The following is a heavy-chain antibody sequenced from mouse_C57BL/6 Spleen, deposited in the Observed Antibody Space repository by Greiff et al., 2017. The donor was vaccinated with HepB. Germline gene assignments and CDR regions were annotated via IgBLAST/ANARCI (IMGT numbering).Heavy chain of an antibody. Sequence: EVKLVESGAELVRPGASVKLSCTASGFNIKDDYMHWVKQRPEQGLEWIGWIDPENGDTEYASKFQGKATITADTSSNTAYLQLSSLTSEDTAVYYCTTATGSSYWYFDVWGTGTTVTVSS. V-gene: IGHV14-4*01. CDR3: TTATGSSYWYFDV. CDR2: IDPENGDT. D-gene: IGHD1-1*01. CDR1: GFNIKDDY. J-gene: IGHJ1*03.